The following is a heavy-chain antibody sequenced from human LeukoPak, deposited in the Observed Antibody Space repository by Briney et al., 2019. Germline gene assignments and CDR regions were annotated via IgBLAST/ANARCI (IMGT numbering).Heavy chain of an antibody. Sequence: GGSLRLSCAASGFTFSGSAMTWVRQAPGKGLGWVSLISVGGGSTFYADSVKGRFTTSRDDSKNTVYLQMSSLRAEDSALYYCAKNTASAYTAFDIWGQGTTVTVSS. CDR3: AKNTASAYTAFDI. CDR1: GFTFSGSA. D-gene: IGHD5-18*01. V-gene: IGHV3-23*01. CDR2: ISVGGGST. J-gene: IGHJ3*02.